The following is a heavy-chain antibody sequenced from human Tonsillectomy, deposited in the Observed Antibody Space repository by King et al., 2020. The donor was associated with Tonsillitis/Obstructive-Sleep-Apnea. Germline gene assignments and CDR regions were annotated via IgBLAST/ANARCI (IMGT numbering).Heavy chain of an antibody. J-gene: IGHJ4*02. CDR3: ARDCPPSGYSNGWPDD. CDR2: ISYDATNK. CDR1: GFTFSSFA. Sequence: VQLVESGGGVVQPGRSLRLSCAASGFTFSSFAMHWVRQAPGKGLEWVTIISYDATNKYYADSVKGRFSISRDNSKNTLYLQMNSLKPEDTAVYYCARDCPPSGYSNGWPDDWGQGILVTVSS. D-gene: IGHD6-19*01. V-gene: IGHV3-30*04.